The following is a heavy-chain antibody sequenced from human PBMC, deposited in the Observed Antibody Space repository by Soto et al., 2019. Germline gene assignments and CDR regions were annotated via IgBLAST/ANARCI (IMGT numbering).Heavy chain of an antibody. D-gene: IGHD1-1*01. CDR2: IYYIGSS. J-gene: IGHJ6*02. CDR1: GGSITNYY. Sequence: QVQLQESGPGLVKPSETLSLTCAVSGGSITNYYWTWIRQPPGMGLEWIGYIYYIGSSNYNPSLKSRVTISVDTSKNQFSLKLSSVTAADTAVYYCARGDWNDYYYSGLDVWGQGTTVTVSS. V-gene: IGHV4-59*01. CDR3: ARGDWNDYYYSGLDV.